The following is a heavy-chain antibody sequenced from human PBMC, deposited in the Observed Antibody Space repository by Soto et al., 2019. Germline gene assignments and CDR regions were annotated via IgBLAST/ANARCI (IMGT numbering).Heavy chain of an antibody. J-gene: IGHJ6*02. CDR1: EATFSTYA. D-gene: IGHD1-20*01. CDR3: ASSPLNGRGYYYGMDG. Sequence: QVKLGQPGAEVKKPGPPVKVSCRAFEATFSTYAISWLGQALGQGLEWRGGIIPIFGTANYAQKSQGRVTINADESTSTAYMELRSLRSEDTAVYYCASSPLNGRGYYYGMDGWGQGTTVTVSS. CDR2: IIPIFGTA. V-gene: IGHV1-69*01.